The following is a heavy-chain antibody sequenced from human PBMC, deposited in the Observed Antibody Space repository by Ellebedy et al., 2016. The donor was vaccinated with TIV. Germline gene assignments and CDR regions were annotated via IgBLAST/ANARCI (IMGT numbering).Heavy chain of an antibody. CDR3: ARDSRHSYGRNFGH. Sequence: MPGGSLRLSCTVSGDPISTYYWSWIRQPPGKGLEWIGYFYSGGSTDYNPSLKSRVTISVDTSKNQVSLKLTSVTAADTAFYYCARDSRHSYGRNFGHWGQGTLVTVSS. CDR2: FYSGGST. CDR1: GDPISTYY. V-gene: IGHV4-59*01. J-gene: IGHJ4*02. D-gene: IGHD5-18*01.